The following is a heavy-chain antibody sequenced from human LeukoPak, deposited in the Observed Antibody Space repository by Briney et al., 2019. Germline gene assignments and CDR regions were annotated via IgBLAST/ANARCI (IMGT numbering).Heavy chain of an antibody. J-gene: IGHJ6*02. V-gene: IGHV3-7*01. CDR3: ATTRVSGYYYYYYGMAV. D-gene: IGHD5/OR15-5a*01. CDR2: IKEDGGEK. CDR1: AFIFSGHW. Sequence: PGGSLRLSCEGSAFIFSGHWMNWVRQAPGKGLEWVANIKEDGGEKYYVDSMKGRFTISRDNAQDSLYLQMNSLRAEDTAVYYCATTRVSGYYYYYYGMAVWGQGTTVTVSS.